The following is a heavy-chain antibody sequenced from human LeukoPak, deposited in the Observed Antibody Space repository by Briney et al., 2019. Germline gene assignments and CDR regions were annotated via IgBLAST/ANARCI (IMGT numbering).Heavy chain of an antibody. CDR2: ISGSGGST. J-gene: IGHJ6*03. V-gene: IGHV3-23*01. CDR1: GFTFSSYA. Sequence: GGSLRLSRAASGFTFSSYAMSWVRQAPGKGLEWVSAISGSGGSTYYADSVKGRFTISRDNSKNTLYLQMNSLRAEDTAVYYCAKEGPLRYFDWLPNHYYMDVWGKGTTVTVSS. CDR3: AKEGPLRYFDWLPNHYYMDV. D-gene: IGHD3-9*01.